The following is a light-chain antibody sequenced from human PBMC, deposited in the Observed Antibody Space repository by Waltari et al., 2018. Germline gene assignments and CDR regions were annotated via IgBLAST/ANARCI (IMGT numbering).Light chain of an antibody. V-gene: IGKV2-40*01. CDR2: GGS. CDR1: QGLLHSNGNTY. J-gene: IGKJ3*01. Sequence: DIVMTHTPLSLPITPGEPASISCRSSQGLLHSNGNTYLHWYLQKPGQSPQLLIYGGSNRASGVPDRFSGSGSGTDFTLKISKVEAEDVGVYYCVQTIAFPFTFGPGTKLDIK. CDR3: VQTIAFPFT.